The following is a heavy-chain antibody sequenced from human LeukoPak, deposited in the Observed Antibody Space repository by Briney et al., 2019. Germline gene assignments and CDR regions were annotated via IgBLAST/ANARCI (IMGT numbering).Heavy chain of an antibody. Sequence: ASVKVSCKASGYTFTSYGISWVRQAPGQGLEWMGWISAYNGNTNYAQKLQGRVTMTTDTSTSTAYMELRSLRSDDTAVYYCARLKQQLVRYYYYYGMDVWGQGTTVTVSS. CDR1: GYTFTSYG. V-gene: IGHV1-18*01. D-gene: IGHD6-13*01. J-gene: IGHJ6*02. CDR3: ARLKQQLVRYYYYYGMDV. CDR2: ISAYNGNT.